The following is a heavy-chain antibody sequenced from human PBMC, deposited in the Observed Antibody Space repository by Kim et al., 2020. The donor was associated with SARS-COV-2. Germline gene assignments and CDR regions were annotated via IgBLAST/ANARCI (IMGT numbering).Heavy chain of an antibody. V-gene: IGHV3-74*01. CDR3: TTLTVVTGRPNF. D-gene: IGHD3-22*01. Sequence: GGSLRLSCAASGFTFSDYSMHWVRQAPGKGLVWVSNIHNEGGVTNYADSVKGRFTISRDSAKNTGYLQMNSLRAEDTAVYYCTTLTVVTGRPNFWGQGTLVTVSA. J-gene: IGHJ4*02. CDR1: GFTFSDYS. CDR2: IHNEGGVT.